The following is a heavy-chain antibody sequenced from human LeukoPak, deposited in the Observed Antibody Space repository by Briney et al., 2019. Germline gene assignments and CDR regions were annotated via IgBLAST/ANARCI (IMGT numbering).Heavy chain of an antibody. D-gene: IGHD6-19*01. CDR1: GYTFTSYA. V-gene: IGHV1-18*01. J-gene: IGHJ4*02. CDR3: AGSAVPQRWLPDY. CDR2: ISAYNGNT. Sequence: ASVKVSCKASGYTFTSYAISWVRQAPGQGLEWMGWISAYNGNTNYAQKLQGRVTMTTDTSTSTAYVELRSLRSEDTAVYYCAGSAVPQRWLPDYWGQGTLVTVSS.